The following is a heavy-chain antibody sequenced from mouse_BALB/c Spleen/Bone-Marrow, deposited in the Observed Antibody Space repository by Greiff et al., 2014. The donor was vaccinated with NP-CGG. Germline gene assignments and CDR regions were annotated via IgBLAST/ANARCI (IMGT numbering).Heavy chain of an antibody. D-gene: IGHD2-14*01. Sequence: EVKLMESGAELVKPGASVKLSCTASGFNIEDTYMHWVKQRPEQGLEWIGRIDPANGNTKYDPKFQGKATITADTSSNTAYLQLSSLTSEDTAVYYCARYRYDYYAMDYWGQGTSVTVSS. CDR1: GFNIEDTY. J-gene: IGHJ4*01. CDR3: ARYRYDYYAMDY. CDR2: IDPANGNT. V-gene: IGHV14-3*02.